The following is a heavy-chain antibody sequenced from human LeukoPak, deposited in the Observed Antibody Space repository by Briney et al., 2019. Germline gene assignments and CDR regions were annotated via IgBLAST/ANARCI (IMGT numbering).Heavy chain of an antibody. D-gene: IGHD3-9*01. CDR1: GASMSDYY. CDR2: IYYTGST. Sequence: SETLSLTCTVSGASMSDYYWSWIRQPPGKGLEWIGYIYYTGSTNYNPSLKSRVTMSVDTSKNQISLKLGSVTAADSAVYYCVRRVRYFGQNDYWGQGTLVTVSS. V-gene: IGHV4-59*08. J-gene: IGHJ4*02. CDR3: VRRVRYFGQNDY.